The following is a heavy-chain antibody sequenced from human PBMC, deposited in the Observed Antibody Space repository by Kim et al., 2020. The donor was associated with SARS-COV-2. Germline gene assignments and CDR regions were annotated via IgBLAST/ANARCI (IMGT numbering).Heavy chain of an antibody. J-gene: IGHJ3*02. D-gene: IGHD3-22*01. Sequence: NSVKGRFTISRDNSKNTLYLQMGSLRAEDMAVYYCARVHYYDSRGSSFDIWGQGTMVTVSS. CDR3: ARVHYYDSRGSSFDI. V-gene: IGHV3-64*01.